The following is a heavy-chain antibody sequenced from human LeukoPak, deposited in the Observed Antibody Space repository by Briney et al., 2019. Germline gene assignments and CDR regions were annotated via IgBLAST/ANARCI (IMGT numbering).Heavy chain of an antibody. CDR1: GGSISSSSYY. CDR2: IYYSGST. Sequence: SETLSLTCTVSGGSISSSSYYWGWIRQPPGKGLEWIGSIYYSGSTYYNPSLKSRVTISVDTSKNQFSLKLSSVTAADTAVYYCASWGMHYDILTGSNAWGQGTLVTVSS. D-gene: IGHD3-9*01. J-gene: IGHJ4*02. V-gene: IGHV4-39*01. CDR3: ASWGMHYDILTGSNA.